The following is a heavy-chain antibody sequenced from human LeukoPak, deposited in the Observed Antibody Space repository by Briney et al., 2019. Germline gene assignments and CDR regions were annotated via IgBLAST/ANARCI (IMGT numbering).Heavy chain of an antibody. V-gene: IGHV1-69*13. Sequence: SVKVSCKASGGTLSRYAIIWVRQAPGQGLEWMGGIIPIFGTANYAQKFQGRVTITADESTSTAYMELSSLRSEDTAVYYCVRHRDSYGDFLFDYWGQGTLVTVSS. D-gene: IGHD4-17*01. J-gene: IGHJ4*02. CDR1: GGTLSRYA. CDR2: IIPIFGTA. CDR3: VRHRDSYGDFLFDY.